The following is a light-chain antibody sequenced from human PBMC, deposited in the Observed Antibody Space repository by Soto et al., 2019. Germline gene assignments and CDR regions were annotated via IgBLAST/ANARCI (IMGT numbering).Light chain of an antibody. CDR2: DVS. Sequence: EIVLTQSPATLSLSPGERATLSCGASQSVGINYLAWYQQKPGLAPRLLRYDVSKGFTGTPGRFSGSGSGTDFTLTSTRLEPEDSAVYYWQQFGASRTFGGGTKVEIK. CDR3: QQFGASRT. CDR1: QSVGINY. J-gene: IGKJ4*01. V-gene: IGKV3D-20*01.